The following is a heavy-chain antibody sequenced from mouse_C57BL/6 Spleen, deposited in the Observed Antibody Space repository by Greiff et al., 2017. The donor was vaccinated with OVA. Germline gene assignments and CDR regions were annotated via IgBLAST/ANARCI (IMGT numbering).Heavy chain of an antibody. J-gene: IGHJ1*03. D-gene: IGHD1-1*02. CDR3: ARYGPWYFDV. V-gene: IGHV1-69*01. CDR2: IDPSDSYT. CDR1: GYTFTSYW. Sequence: QVQLQQPGAELVMPGASVKLSCKASGYTFTSYWMHWVKQRPGQGLEWIGEIDPSDSYTNYNQKFKGKSTLTVDKSSSTASMQLISLTSEDSAVYYCARYGPWYFDVWGTAPTVTVSS.